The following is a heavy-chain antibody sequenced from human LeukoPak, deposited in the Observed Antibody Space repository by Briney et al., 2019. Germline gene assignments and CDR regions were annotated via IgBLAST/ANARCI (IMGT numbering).Heavy chain of an antibody. CDR3: ARTRVPGSYSPKGPFDY. CDR2: IYYSGST. V-gene: IGHV4-59*01. J-gene: IGHJ4*02. Sequence: SETLSLTCTVSGGSISSYYWSWIRQPPGKGLEWIGYIYYSGSTNYNPSLKSRVTISVDTSKNQFSLKLSSVTAADTAVYYCARTRVPGSYSPKGPFDYWGQGTLVTVSS. D-gene: IGHD1-26*01. CDR1: GGSISSYY.